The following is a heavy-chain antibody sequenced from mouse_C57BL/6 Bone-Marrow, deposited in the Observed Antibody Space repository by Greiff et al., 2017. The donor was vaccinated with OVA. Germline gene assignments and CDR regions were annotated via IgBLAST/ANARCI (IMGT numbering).Heavy chain of an antibody. D-gene: IGHD3-2*02. J-gene: IGHJ2*01. V-gene: IGHV14-4*01. CDR2: IDPENGDT. Sequence: EVQLQQSGAELVRPGASVKLSCTASGFNIKDDYMHWVKQRPEQGLEWIGWIDPENGDTESASKFQGKATITADTPSKTAYLQLSSLTSEDTAVYYCTRVDSSGYVDYFDYWGQGTTLTVSS. CDR3: TRVDSSGYVDYFDY. CDR1: GFNIKDDY.